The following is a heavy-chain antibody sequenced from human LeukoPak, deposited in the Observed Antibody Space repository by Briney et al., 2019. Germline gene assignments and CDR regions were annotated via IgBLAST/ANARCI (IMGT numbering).Heavy chain of an antibody. J-gene: IGHJ5*02. Sequence: GTLRLSCAASGFTFSSYGMSWIRQPPGKGLEFIGSIYHSGSTYYNPSLKSRVTISVDTSKNQVSLKLSSVTAADTAVYYCARDIDGDWFDPWGQGTLVTVSS. CDR2: IYHSGST. CDR3: ARDIDGDWFDP. D-gene: IGHD3-16*02. CDR1: GFTFSSYG. V-gene: IGHV4-38-2*02.